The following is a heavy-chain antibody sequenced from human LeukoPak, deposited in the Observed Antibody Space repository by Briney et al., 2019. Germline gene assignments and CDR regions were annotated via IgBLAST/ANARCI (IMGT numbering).Heavy chain of an antibody. CDR1: GFTFRDFS. CDR3: ARGGYSSSWLQPYYYYGMDV. J-gene: IGHJ6*02. D-gene: IGHD6-13*01. CDR2: ISNGGDHT. Sequence: PGGSLRLSCVASGFTFRDFSMSWVRQAPGKGLEWVSVISNGGDHTYYADSVKGRFAISRDNAKNSLYLQMNSLRAEDTAVYYCARGGYSSSWLQPYYYYGMDVWGQGTTVTVSS. V-gene: IGHV3-23*01.